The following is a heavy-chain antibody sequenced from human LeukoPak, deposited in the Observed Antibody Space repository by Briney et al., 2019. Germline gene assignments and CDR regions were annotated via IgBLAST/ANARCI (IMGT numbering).Heavy chain of an antibody. CDR2: IDTAGNA. D-gene: IGHD6-13*01. CDR1: EFTFSSYD. CDR3: ARAKMPGIQTAGRVNYFDS. Sequence: HPGGSLRLSCAASEFTFSSYDMHWVRQATGRGLEWVSTIDTAGNAWYPDSVKGRFTISRENAKNSLNLQMNSLRVGDTAVYYCARAKMPGIQTAGRVNYFDSWGQGTLVTVSS. V-gene: IGHV3-13*01. J-gene: IGHJ4*02.